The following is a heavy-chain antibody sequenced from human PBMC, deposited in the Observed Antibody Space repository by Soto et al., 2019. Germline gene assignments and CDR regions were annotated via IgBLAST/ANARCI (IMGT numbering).Heavy chain of an antibody. V-gene: IGHV3-13*01. CDR3: ARGLSGYHPFDY. CDR1: GFTFSSYD. CDR2: IGTAGDT. J-gene: IGHJ4*02. Sequence: GGSLRLSCAASGFTFSSYDMHWVRQATGKGLEWVSAIGTAGDTYYPGSVKGRFTISRENAKNSLYLQMNSLRAGDTAVYYCARGLSGYHPFDYWGQGTLVTVS. D-gene: IGHD3-22*01.